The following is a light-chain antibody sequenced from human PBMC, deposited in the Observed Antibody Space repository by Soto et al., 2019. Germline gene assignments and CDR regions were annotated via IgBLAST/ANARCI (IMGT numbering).Light chain of an antibody. V-gene: IGLV1-40*01. CDR2: GTS. CDR1: STNIGAGYD. Sequence: QSVLTQPPSVSGAPGQRVTISCTGNSTNIGAGYDVHWYQHFPGTAPKLLIYGTSNRPSGVPDRFSASKSDTSASLAITGLQAEDEADFYCQSYDSSLRGVVFGGGTKVTVL. J-gene: IGLJ3*02. CDR3: QSYDSSLRGVV.